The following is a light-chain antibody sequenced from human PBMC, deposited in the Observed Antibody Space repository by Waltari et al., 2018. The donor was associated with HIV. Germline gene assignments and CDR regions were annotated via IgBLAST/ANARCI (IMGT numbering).Light chain of an antibody. CDR3: SSYAGSDNVV. CDR2: EES. V-gene: IGLV2-8*01. Sequence: QSALTQPPSASGSPGQSVTISCTGTSSHVGGYNYLPWCRHRPDNAPNVMVYEESKRPAGVPVRFSASKSGNTASLTVTGLQAEDEADYSCSSYAGSDNVVYGGGTKLTAL. J-gene: IGLJ2*01. CDR1: SSHVGGYNY.